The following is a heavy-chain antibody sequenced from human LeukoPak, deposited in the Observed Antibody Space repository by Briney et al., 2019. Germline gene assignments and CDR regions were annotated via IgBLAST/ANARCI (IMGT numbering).Heavy chain of an antibody. CDR1: GYTFTSYG. J-gene: IGHJ6*03. CDR3: AREGRNTMVRGVTLGYYYYYYMDV. Sequence: ASVKVSCKASGYTFTSYGISWVRQAPGQGLEWMGWINPYSGGTNYAQKFQGRVTMTRDTSISTAYMELSRLRSDDTAVYYCAREGRNTMVRGVTLGYYYYYYMDVWGKGTTVTVSS. V-gene: IGHV1-2*02. D-gene: IGHD3-10*01. CDR2: INPYSGGT.